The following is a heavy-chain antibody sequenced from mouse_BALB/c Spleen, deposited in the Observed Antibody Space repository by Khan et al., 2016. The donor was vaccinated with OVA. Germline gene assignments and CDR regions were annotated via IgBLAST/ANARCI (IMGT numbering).Heavy chain of an antibody. Sequence: QVQLKESGTELVRPGASVELSCKTSGYIFTSYWIHWVKQRPGQGLEWFARIYPGTDNTYYNEKLKDKATLTADKSSSTVYMQLSSLKSEDSAVYFCAREGALYYFDYWGQGTTLTVSS. CDR2: IYPGTDNT. J-gene: IGHJ2*01. V-gene: IGHV1-76*01. D-gene: IGHD3-1*01. CDR1: GYIFTSYW. CDR3: AREGALYYFDY.